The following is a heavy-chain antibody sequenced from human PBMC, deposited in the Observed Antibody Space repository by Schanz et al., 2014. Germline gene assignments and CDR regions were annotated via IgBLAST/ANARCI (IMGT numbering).Heavy chain of an antibody. CDR2: MNPTTGNR. Sequence: QVQLVQSGAEVKKPGASVRVSCKASGYSFTTYDVNWVRQATGQGLEWMGWMNPTTGNRSYAQNSHSTVTIAGDTSLRTAYNEMAEQKCEDAGVYCCTSHYGDRAVWGQGTLIAVAS. V-gene: IGHV1-8*01. CDR1: GYSFTTYD. D-gene: IGHD4-17*01. J-gene: IGHJ4*02. CDR3: TSHYGDRAV.